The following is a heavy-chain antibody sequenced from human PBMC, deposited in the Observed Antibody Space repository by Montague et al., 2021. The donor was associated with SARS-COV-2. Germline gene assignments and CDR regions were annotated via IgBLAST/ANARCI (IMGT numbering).Heavy chain of an antibody. D-gene: IGHD2-2*02. CDR3: ARLGDGVVPSPILGAGPYYAYYYRAG. Sequence: SETLSLTCAVHGGSFSTYSWNWIRQPPGKGLEWIGEIHHGGSTNYNPSLKSRVTISADTSKNQFSLKLTSVAAADTAVYYCARLGDGVVPSPILGAGPYYAYYYRAGWGRGTTVTVS. J-gene: IGHJ6*03. CDR2: IHHGGST. CDR1: GGSFSTYS. V-gene: IGHV4-34*01.